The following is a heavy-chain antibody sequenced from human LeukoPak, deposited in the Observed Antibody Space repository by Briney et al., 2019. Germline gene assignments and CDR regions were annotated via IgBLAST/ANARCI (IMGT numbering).Heavy chain of an antibody. D-gene: IGHD4-17*01. CDR2: IFSNDEK. CDR1: GFSLRNARMG. CDR3: ARHQGTVTTYFHWYYDL. J-gene: IGHJ2*01. Sequence: SGPVLVKPTETLTLTCTVSGFSLRNARMGVSWIRQPPGKALEWLAHIFSNDEKSYSTSLKSRLTISKDTSKSQVVLTMTNMDPVDTATYYCARHQGTVTTYFHWYYDLWGRGTLVTVSS. V-gene: IGHV2-26*01.